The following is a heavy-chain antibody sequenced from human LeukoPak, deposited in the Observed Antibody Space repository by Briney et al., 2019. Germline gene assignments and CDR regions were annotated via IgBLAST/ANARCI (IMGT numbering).Heavy chain of an antibody. CDR1: GYTFTGYY. CDR3: ARDRVVVVAATPLLYYGMDV. D-gene: IGHD2-15*01. Sequence: ASVKVSCKASGYTFTGYYMHWVRQAPGQGLEWMGWINPNSGGTNYAQKFQGRVTMTRDTSISTAYMELSRLRSDDTAVYYCARDRVVVVAATPLLYYGMDVWGQGTTVTVSS. V-gene: IGHV1-2*02. CDR2: INPNSGGT. J-gene: IGHJ6*02.